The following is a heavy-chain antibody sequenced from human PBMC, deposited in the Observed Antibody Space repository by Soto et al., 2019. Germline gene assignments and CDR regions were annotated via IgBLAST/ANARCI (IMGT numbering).Heavy chain of an antibody. CDR2: IYYRGST. J-gene: IGHJ4*02. CDR3: ARHNYGSGSTYFDY. D-gene: IGHD3-10*01. CDR1: GGSISSYY. V-gene: IGHV4-59*08. Sequence: QVQLQESGPGLVKPSETLSLTCTVSGGSISSYYWSWIRQPPGKGLEWIGYIYYRGSTNYNPSLKGRVTISVDTSKNQFSLRLNSMTAADTAVYYCARHNYGSGSTYFDYWGQGTLVTVSS.